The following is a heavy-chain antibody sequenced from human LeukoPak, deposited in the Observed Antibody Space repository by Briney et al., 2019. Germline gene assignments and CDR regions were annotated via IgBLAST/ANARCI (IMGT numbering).Heavy chain of an antibody. CDR2: INHSGGT. CDR3: TRTNRDWVPSDY. D-gene: IGHD2-21*01. Sequence: SETLSLTCAVYGGSFSGYYWSWIRQPPGKGLEWIGEINHSGGTNYNPSLKSRVSISVATSKNQSSLKLSSVTAADTAVYFCTRTNRDWVPSDYWGQGTLVTVSS. J-gene: IGHJ4*02. CDR1: GGSFSGYY. V-gene: IGHV4-34*01.